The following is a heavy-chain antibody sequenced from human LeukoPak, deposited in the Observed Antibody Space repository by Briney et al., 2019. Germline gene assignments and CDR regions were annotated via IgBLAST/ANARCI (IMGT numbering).Heavy chain of an antibody. V-gene: IGHV4-39*01. J-gene: IGHJ3*02. CDR3: ATYCSTTSCPHRRAFDI. Sequence: SETLSLTCTVSGGSISSSSYYWGWIRQPPGKGLEWIGSIYYSGNTYSNPSLKSRLTISVDTSKNQFSLKLNSVTAADTAVYYCATYCSTTSCPHRRAFDIWGQGTMVTVSS. CDR2: IYYSGNT. D-gene: IGHD2-2*01. CDR1: GGSISSSSYY.